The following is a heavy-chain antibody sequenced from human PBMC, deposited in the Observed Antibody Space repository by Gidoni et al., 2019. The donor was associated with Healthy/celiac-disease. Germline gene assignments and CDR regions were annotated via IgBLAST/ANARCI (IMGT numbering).Heavy chain of an antibody. V-gene: IGHV3-20*04. Sequence: EVQLVDSGGGVVRPGGSLVPPWAASGFPFVYYGMSWVRQAPGKGLEWVSGINWNGGSTGYADSGKGRFTISRDNAKNSLYLQMNSLRAEDTALYYCARGPPGIAVAGYFDYWGQGTLVTVSS. D-gene: IGHD6-19*01. CDR2: INWNGGST. J-gene: IGHJ4*02. CDR3: ARGPPGIAVAGYFDY. CDR1: GFPFVYYG.